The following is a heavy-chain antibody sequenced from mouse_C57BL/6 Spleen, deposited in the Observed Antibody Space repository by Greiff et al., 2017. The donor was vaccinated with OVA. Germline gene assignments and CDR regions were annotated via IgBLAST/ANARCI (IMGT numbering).Heavy chain of an antibody. Sequence: EVKVEESGPGLVKPSQSLSLTCSVTGYSITSGYYWNWIRQFPGNKLEWMGYISYDGSNNYNPSLKNRISITRDTSKNQFFLKLNSVTTEDTATYYCAKLGWYFDVWGTGTTVTVSS. V-gene: IGHV3-6*01. D-gene: IGHD4-1*01. CDR2: ISYDGSN. J-gene: IGHJ1*03. CDR1: GYSITSGYY. CDR3: AKLGWYFDV.